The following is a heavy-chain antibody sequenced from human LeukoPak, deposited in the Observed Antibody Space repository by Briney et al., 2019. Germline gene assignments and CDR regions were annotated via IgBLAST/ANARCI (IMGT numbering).Heavy chain of an antibody. J-gene: IGHJ6*02. D-gene: IGHD5-18*01. CDR2: IIPLFGIV. CDR1: GGTFSSHT. V-gene: IGHV1-69*02. CDR3: ARIPSGDVDTAMVMYYHYGMDV. Sequence: SVKVSCKASGGTFSSHTISWVRQAPEQGLEWMGRIIPLFGIVNYAQKFQDRATTTADKSTSTAYMEVSSLRSEDTAVYYCARIPSGDVDTAMVMYYHYGMDVWGQGTTVTVSS.